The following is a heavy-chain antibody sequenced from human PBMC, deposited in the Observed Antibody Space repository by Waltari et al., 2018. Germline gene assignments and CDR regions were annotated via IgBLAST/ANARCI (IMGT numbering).Heavy chain of an antibody. CDR3: APLPGGSGQTFDY. D-gene: IGHD3-10*01. J-gene: IGHJ4*02. V-gene: IGHV1-69-2*01. Sequence: EVQLVQSGAEVKKPGATVKISGKASGYTFIDDFMHWVQQAPGKGLEWVGRIDPEDGETVYAEKFQGRVTITADTSTDTSYLELSSLRSDDTAVYYCAPLPGGSGQTFDYWGQGTLLTVSS. CDR2: IDPEDGET. CDR1: GYTFIDDF.